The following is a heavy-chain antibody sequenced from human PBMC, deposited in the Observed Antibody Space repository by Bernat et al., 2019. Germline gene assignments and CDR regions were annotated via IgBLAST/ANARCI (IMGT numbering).Heavy chain of an antibody. CDR2: ISYDGSNK. CDR3: AKGKGAWFGELEYDY. D-gene: IGHD3-10*01. Sequence: VQLVESGGGLVQPGRSLRLSCAASGFTFSSYGMHWVRQAPGKGLEWVAVISYDGSNKYYADSVKGRFTISRDNSKNTLYLQMNSLRAEDTAVYYCAKGKGAWFGELEYDYWGQGTLVTVSS. V-gene: IGHV3-30*18. J-gene: IGHJ4*02. CDR1: GFTFSSYG.